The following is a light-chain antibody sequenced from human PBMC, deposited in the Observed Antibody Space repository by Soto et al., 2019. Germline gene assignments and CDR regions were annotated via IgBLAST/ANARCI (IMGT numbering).Light chain of an antibody. CDR1: SSNIGNNY. V-gene: IGLV1-51*02. CDR3: GTWDSSLSAGV. CDR2: ENN. J-gene: IGLJ3*02. Sequence: QSVLTQPPSVSAAPGQKVTISFSGSSSNIGNNYVSWYQQLPGTAPKLLIYENNKRPSGIPDRCSGSKSGTSATLGITGLQTGDEADYYCGTWDSSLSAGVFGGGTKVTVL.